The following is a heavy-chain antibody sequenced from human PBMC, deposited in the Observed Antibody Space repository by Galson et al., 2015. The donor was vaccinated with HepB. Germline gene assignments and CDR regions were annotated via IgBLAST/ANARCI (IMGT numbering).Heavy chain of an antibody. J-gene: IGHJ3*02. CDR1: GGTFSSYT. Sequence: SVKVSCKASGGTFSSYTINWVRQAPGQGLEWMGRIISILRITNYAPKFQGRVTITADKSTSTAYMELSSLRSEDTALYYCAREIDYNDYPSGFDIWGQGTMVTVSS. CDR2: IISILRIT. V-gene: IGHV1-69*04. CDR3: AREIDYNDYPSGFDI. D-gene: IGHD4-11*01.